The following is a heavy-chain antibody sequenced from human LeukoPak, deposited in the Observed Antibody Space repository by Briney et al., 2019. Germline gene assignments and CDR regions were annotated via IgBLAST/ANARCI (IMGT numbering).Heavy chain of an antibody. CDR1: GGSFSGYY. D-gene: IGHD5-24*01. J-gene: IGHJ4*02. Sequence: PSETLSLTCAVYGGSFSGYYWSWIRQPPGKGLEWIGEINHSGRTNYNPSLKSRVTISVDTSKNQFSLKLSSVTAADTAVYYCARGNNEVEMGDWGQGTLVTVSS. V-gene: IGHV4-34*01. CDR3: ARGNNEVEMGD. CDR2: INHSGRT.